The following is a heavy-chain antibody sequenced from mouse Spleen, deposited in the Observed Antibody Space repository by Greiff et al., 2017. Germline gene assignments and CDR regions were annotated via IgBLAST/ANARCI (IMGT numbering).Heavy chain of an antibody. J-gene: IGHJ3*01. CDR3: APSYYDGSYPFAY. V-gene: IGHV5-17*01. D-gene: IGHD1-1*01. CDR1: GFTFSDYG. CDR2: ISSGSSTI. Sequence: EVKVVESGGGLVKPGGSLKLSCAASGFTFSDYGMHWVRQAPEKGLEWVAYISSGSSTIYYADTVKGRFTISRDNAKNTLFLQMTSLRSEDTAMYYCAPSYYDGSYPFAYWGQGTLVTVSA.